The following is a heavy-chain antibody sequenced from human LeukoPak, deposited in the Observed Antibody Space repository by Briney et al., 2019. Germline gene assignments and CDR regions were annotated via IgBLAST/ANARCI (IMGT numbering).Heavy chain of an antibody. CDR2: ITTLGI. D-gene: IGHD5-18*01. Sequence: PGGSLRLSCAASGFTFSAYSMNWVRQAPGKGLEWIAHITTLGISYADSVKGRFTVSRDKNSLYLQMSSLRAEDTAVYYCATKGYSYAKGYWGQGTLVTVSS. CDR1: GFTFSAYS. V-gene: IGHV3-48*01. CDR3: ATKGYSYAKGY. J-gene: IGHJ4*02.